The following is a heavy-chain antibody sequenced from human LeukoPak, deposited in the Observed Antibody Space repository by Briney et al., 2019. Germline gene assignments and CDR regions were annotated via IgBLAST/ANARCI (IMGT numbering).Heavy chain of an antibody. CDR2: IYADFDNT. D-gene: IGHD6-19*01. V-gene: IGHV3-53*01. J-gene: IGHJ4*02. Sequence: PGGSLRLSCAASGFTVSGDYMSWVRQAPGKGLEWVSVIYADFDNTDYADSVKGRFTISRDNSKNTLYLQMNSLRAEDTAVYYCRLSGYRGITVAGTKAPFNYWGRGTLVTVSS. CDR1: GFTVSGDY. CDR3: RLSGYRGITVAGTKAPFNY.